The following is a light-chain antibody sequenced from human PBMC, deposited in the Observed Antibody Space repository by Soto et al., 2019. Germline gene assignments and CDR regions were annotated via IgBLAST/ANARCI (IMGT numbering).Light chain of an antibody. Sequence: EIGLTQSPATLSLSPGERATLSCRASQSVSSNLAWYQQKPGQAPRLLIYGASSRATGIPDRFSGSGSGTDFTLTISRLEPEDFAVYYCQQYGSSPRTFGQGTKVDIK. CDR2: GAS. CDR3: QQYGSSPRT. CDR1: QSVSSN. V-gene: IGKV3-20*01. J-gene: IGKJ1*01.